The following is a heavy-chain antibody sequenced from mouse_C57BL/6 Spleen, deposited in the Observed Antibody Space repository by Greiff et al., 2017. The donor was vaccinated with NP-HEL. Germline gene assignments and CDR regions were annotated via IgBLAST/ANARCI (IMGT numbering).Heavy chain of an antibody. CDR1: GYAFSSSW. CDR3: AREKIYGLYWYFDV. V-gene: IGHV1-82*01. Sequence: QVQLQQSGPELVKPGASVKISCKASGYAFSSSWMNWVKQRPGKGLEWIGRIYPGDGDTNYNGKFKGKATLTAAPSSSTAYMQLSSLTSEDSAVYFCAREKIYGLYWYFDVWGTGTTVTVSS. D-gene: IGHD1-1*01. CDR2: IYPGDGDT. J-gene: IGHJ1*03.